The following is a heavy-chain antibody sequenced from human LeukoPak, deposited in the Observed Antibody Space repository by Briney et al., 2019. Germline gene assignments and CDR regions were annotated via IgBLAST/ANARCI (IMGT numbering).Heavy chain of an antibody. D-gene: IGHD5-12*01. V-gene: IGHV3-53*01. Sequence: GGSLILSCATSGFTVSSNYMSWVRQAPGKGLEWVSVIYSGGSTYYADSVKGRFTISRDNSKNTLYLQMNSLRAEDTAVYYCARGSYSGYDKPADYWGQGTLVTVSS. J-gene: IGHJ4*02. CDR2: IYSGGST. CDR3: ARGSYSGYDKPADY. CDR1: GFTVSSNY.